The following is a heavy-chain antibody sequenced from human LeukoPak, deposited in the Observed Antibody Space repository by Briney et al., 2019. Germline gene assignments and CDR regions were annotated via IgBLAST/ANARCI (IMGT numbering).Heavy chain of an antibody. J-gene: IGHJ5*02. V-gene: IGHV1-2*02. CDR1: GYTFTMYY. D-gene: IGHD2-21*01. CDR2: INPTDGAT. Sequence: ASVKVSCKASGYTFTMYYIHWVRQAPGQGLEWMGVINPTDGATTYAQRFQGRVTMTRDTSITTVYMEVSWLTSDDTAIYYCARADRLDGGPYLIGPWGQRTLVTVSS. CDR3: ARADRLDGGPYLIGP.